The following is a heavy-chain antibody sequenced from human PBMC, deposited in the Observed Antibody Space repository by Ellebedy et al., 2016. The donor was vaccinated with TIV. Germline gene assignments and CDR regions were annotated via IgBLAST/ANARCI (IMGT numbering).Heavy chain of an antibody. Sequence: ASVKVSCXVSGYTLTELSMHWVRQAPGKGLEWMGGFDPEDDETIYAQKFQGRVTMTEDTSTDTAYMELSSLRSEDTAVYYCARDLRYSSGHIDYWGQGTLVTVSS. J-gene: IGHJ4*02. D-gene: IGHD6-19*01. CDR2: FDPEDDET. V-gene: IGHV1-24*01. CDR3: ARDLRYSSGHIDY. CDR1: GYTLTELS.